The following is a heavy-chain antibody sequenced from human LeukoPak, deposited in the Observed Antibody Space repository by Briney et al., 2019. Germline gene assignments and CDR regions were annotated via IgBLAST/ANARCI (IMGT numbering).Heavy chain of an antibody. J-gene: IGHJ4*02. CDR2: VYDSGVT. V-gene: IGHV4-59*01. Sequence: SETLSLTCTVAGGSISSYMWTWIRQTPEKGLEWMGHVYDSGVTDYNPALKSRVTISLDRSKDHFSLQVRAVTAADTAIYYCARGKTVRSYEFWGQGTLVTVSS. CDR1: GGSISSYM. CDR3: ARGKTVRSYEF. D-gene: IGHD3-22*01.